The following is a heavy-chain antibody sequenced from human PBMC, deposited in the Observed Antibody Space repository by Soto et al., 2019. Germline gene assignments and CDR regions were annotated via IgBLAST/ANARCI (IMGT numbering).Heavy chain of an antibody. D-gene: IGHD2-2*01. CDR3: ARGLPGEHYFDY. CDR1: GGSISSGGYS. J-gene: IGHJ4*02. Sequence: TSETLSLTCAVSGGSISSGGYSWSWIRQPPGKGLEWIGYIYHSGSTYYNPSLKSRVTISVDRSKNQFSLKLSSVTAADTAVYYCARGLPGEHYFDYWGQGTLVTVSS. CDR2: IYHSGST. V-gene: IGHV4-30-2*01.